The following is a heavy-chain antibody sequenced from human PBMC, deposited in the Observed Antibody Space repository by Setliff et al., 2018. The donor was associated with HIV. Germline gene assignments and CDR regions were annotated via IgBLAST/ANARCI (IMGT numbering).Heavy chain of an antibody. CDR3: AKEGWIQLWLLVGYFDY. CDR1: GFTFSNYA. V-gene: IGHV3-33*06. CDR2: IWYDGTNK. Sequence: GGSLRLSCAASGFTFSNYAMHWVRQAPGKGLEWLAVIWYDGTNKYYVDPVKGRFTISRDNSKKIMYLQMNSLRAEDTAVYYCAKEGWIQLWLLVGYFDYWGQGTLVTVSS. D-gene: IGHD5-18*01. J-gene: IGHJ4*02.